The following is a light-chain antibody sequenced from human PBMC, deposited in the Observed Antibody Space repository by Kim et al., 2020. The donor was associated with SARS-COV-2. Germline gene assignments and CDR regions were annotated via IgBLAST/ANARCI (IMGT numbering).Light chain of an antibody. Sequence: SPGERAPLSCRASQSVTSNLAWYQQKPGQAPRLLIYGASTRATGITARFSGSGSGTEFTLTISSLQSEDFAVYYCKQYNNWPPSTFGQGTRLEIK. V-gene: IGKV3-15*01. CDR1: QSVTSN. J-gene: IGKJ5*01. CDR3: KQYNNWPPST. CDR2: GAS.